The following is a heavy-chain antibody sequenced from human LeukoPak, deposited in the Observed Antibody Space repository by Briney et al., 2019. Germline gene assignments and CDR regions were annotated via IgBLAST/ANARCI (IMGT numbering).Heavy chain of an antibody. D-gene: IGHD5-12*01. Sequence: GGSLRLSCAASGFTFSDYYMSWIRQAPGKGLEWVSYISSSGSTIYYADSVKGRFTISRDNAKNSLYLQMNSLRAEDTAVYYCARGLKRSGYSGYDPPVDYYFDYWGQGTLVTVSS. J-gene: IGHJ4*02. CDR3: ARGLKRSGYSGYDPPVDYYFDY. CDR1: GFTFSDYY. V-gene: IGHV3-11*01. CDR2: ISSSGSTI.